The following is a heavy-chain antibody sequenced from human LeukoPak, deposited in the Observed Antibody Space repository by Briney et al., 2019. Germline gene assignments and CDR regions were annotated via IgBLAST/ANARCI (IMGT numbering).Heavy chain of an antibody. CDR1: RYTFVSYD. J-gene: IGHJ5*02. Sequence: ASVKVSCKASRYTFVSYDINWVRQATGQWLVWIAWMNPKSGNTGYAQKFQGRVTITRNTSISTAYMELSSLRSEDTAVYYCAGLYQWGGHWFDPWGQGILVTVSS. CDR3: AGLYQWGGHWFDP. D-gene: IGHD6-19*01. CDR2: MNPKSGNT. V-gene: IGHV1-8*03.